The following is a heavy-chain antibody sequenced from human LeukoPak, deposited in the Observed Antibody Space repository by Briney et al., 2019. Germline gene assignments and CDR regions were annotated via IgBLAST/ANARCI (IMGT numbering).Heavy chain of an antibody. CDR2: ISCDGSNK. CDR3: AREGRYYYFDY. J-gene: IGHJ4*02. D-gene: IGHD1-26*01. Sequence: GGSLRLSCAASGFTFSSYAMHWVRQAPGKGLEWVAVISCDGSNKYYADSVKGRFTISRDNSKNTLYLQMNSLRAEDTAVYYCAREGRYYYFDYWGQGTLVTVSS. V-gene: IGHV3-30-3*01. CDR1: GFTFSSYA.